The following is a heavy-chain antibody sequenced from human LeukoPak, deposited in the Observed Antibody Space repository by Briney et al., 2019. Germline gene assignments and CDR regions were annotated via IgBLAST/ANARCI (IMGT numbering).Heavy chain of an antibody. V-gene: IGHV4-59*08. D-gene: IGHD3-10*01. CDR3: ARPTWFGELLSFDI. CDR2: IYSSEST. J-gene: IGHJ3*02. Sequence: SETLSLTCTVSGGSTSIYYWSWIRHPPGKGLEWIGYIYSSESTIYNPSLKSRVTISLDTSKNQFSLKLSSVTAADTAVYYCARPTWFGELLSFDIWGQGTMVTVSS. CDR1: GGSTSIYY.